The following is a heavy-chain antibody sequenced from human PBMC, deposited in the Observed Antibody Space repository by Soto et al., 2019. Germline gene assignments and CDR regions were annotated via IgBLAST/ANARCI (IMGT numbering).Heavy chain of an antibody. D-gene: IGHD1-26*01. V-gene: IGHV1-69*13. CDR2: IIPIFGTA. CDR3: ARAPGRYSGSYLPLYYGMDV. Sequence: SVKVSCKASGGTFSSYAISWVRQAPGQGLEWMGGIIPIFGTANYAQKFQGRVTITADESTSTAYMKLSSLRSEDTAVYYCARAPGRYSGSYLPLYYGMDVWGQGTTVTVSS. CDR1: GGTFSSYA. J-gene: IGHJ6*02.